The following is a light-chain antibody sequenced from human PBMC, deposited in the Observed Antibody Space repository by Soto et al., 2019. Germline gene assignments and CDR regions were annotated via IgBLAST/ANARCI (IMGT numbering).Light chain of an antibody. CDR3: QQYNNWPKT. Sequence: IVMTQSPATLSVSPGERATLSFRASHSFSSNLAWYQQKPGQAPRLLIYGASTRATGIPARFSGSGSGTEFTLTISSLQSEDFAVYYCQQYNNWPKTFGQGTKVDI. CDR2: GAS. CDR1: HSFSSN. J-gene: IGKJ1*01. V-gene: IGKV3-15*01.